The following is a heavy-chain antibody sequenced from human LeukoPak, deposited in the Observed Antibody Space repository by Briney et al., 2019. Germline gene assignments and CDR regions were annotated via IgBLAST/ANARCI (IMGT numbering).Heavy chain of an antibody. Sequence: SETLSLTCTVSGYSISSGYYWGWIRQPPGKGLEWIGSIYHSGSTYYNPSLKSRVTISVDTSKNQFSLKLSSVTAADTAVYYCARDTVGATSYWGQGTLVTVSS. J-gene: IGHJ4*02. V-gene: IGHV4-38-2*02. CDR1: GYSISSGYY. CDR2: IYHSGST. CDR3: ARDTVGATSY. D-gene: IGHD1-26*01.